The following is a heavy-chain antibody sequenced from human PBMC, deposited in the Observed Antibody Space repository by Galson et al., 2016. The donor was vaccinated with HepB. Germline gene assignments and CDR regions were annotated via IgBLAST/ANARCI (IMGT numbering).Heavy chain of an antibody. CDR3: ARDHSVTRGNWFDP. CDR1: GSSIRNYG. J-gene: IGHJ5*02. Sequence: SLRLSCAVSGSSIRNYGMHWVRQAPGRGLEWVAMIWFDGSHTNYIDSVRDRFTISRDNSKNTVYLHMNSLRLEDTAVYICARDHSVTRGNWFDPWGQGTLVIVAS. D-gene: IGHD4-17*01. V-gene: IGHV3-33*01. CDR2: IWFDGSHT.